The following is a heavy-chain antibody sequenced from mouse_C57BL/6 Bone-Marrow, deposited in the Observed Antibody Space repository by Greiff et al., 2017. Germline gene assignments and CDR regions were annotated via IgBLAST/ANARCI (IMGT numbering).Heavy chain of an antibody. CDR3: ARWPTVVATPCCYFDV. J-gene: IGHJ1*03. Sequence: QVQLQQSGPELVKPGASVKISCKASGYAFSSSWMNWVKQRPGKGLEWIGRIYPGDGDTNYNGKFKGKATQTADKSSSTAYMQLSSLTSEDSAVYICARWPTVVATPCCYFDVWGTGTTVTVSS. CDR1: GYAFSSSW. CDR2: IYPGDGDT. V-gene: IGHV1-82*01. D-gene: IGHD1-1*01.